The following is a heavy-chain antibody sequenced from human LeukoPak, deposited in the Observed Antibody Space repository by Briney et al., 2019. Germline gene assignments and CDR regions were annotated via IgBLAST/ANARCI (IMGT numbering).Heavy chain of an antibody. CDR1: GFSFITYA. J-gene: IGHJ6*03. V-gene: IGHV3-23*01. Sequence: GGSLRLSCAASGFSFITYAMTWVRQAPGKGLEWVSVISGRGDSTYYADSVKGRFSISIDNSKNTVYLQMNSLSAGDTALYYCAKDRGVTIDYYCYYMDVWGKGTRVTVSS. D-gene: IGHD4-17*01. CDR2: ISGRGDST. CDR3: AKDRGVTIDYYCYYMDV.